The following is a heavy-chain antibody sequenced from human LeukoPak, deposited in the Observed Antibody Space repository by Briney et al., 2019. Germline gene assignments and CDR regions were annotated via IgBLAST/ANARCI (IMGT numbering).Heavy chain of an antibody. J-gene: IGHJ4*02. CDR3: ARDRDGHNY. CDR1: GFTFSSYA. CDR2: ISYDGSNK. V-gene: IGHV3-30-3*01. D-gene: IGHD5-24*01. Sequence: GGSLRLSCAASGFTFSSYAMHWVRQAPGKGLEWVAVISYDGSNKYYADSVKGRFTISRDNAKNSLYLQMNSLRAEDTAVYYCARDRDGHNYWGQGTLVTVSS.